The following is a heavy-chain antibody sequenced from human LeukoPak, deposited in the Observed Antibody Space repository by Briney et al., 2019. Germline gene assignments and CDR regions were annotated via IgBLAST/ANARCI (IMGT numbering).Heavy chain of an antibody. J-gene: IGHJ4*02. D-gene: IGHD3-22*01. V-gene: IGHV3-48*04. CDR2: ISISSNTI. CDR1: GFTFSSYS. Sequence: GRTLRPSCAASGFTFSSYSMNWVRHAPGKGLEWVSYISISSNTIYYADSVKGPFTISRDNAKNSLYLQMNSLRAEDAAVYYCVRGGVYYDRSGYDYRGQGTLVTVSS. CDR3: VRGGVYYDRSGYDY.